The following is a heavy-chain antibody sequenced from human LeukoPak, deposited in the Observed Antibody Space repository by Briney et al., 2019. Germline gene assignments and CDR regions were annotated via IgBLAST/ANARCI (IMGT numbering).Heavy chain of an antibody. CDR3: ARWFCGGGTCRGAVDY. Sequence: SETLSLTCTVSAGSISGYYWTWIRQPPRNGLEWIGYIYYTGSTNYNPSLKSRVAISLDTSKNHYSLNLNSVTAADTAVYYCARWFCGGGTCRGAVDYWGQGTLVTVSS. CDR2: IYYTGST. D-gene: IGHD2-21*01. V-gene: IGHV4-59*01. CDR1: AGSISGYY. J-gene: IGHJ4*02.